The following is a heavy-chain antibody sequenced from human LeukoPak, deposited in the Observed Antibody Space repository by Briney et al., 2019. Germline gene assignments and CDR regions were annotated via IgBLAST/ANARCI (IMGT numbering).Heavy chain of an antibody. Sequence: GGSLRLSCAASGFTFSSYAMSCVRQSPGKGLEWVSSISGSVGTTYYSDSVNGRFTISRDNSKNTLYLLMNSMRAEDTAAYHCAKGFYSGGNSFLIDYWGQGTLVTVSS. CDR2: ISGSVGTT. J-gene: IGHJ4*02. CDR3: AKGFYSGGNSFLIDY. D-gene: IGHD2-15*01. CDR1: GFTFSSYA. V-gene: IGHV3-23*01.